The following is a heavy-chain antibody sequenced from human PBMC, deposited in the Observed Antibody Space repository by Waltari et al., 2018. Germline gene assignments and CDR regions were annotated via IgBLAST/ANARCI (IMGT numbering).Heavy chain of an antibody. D-gene: IGHD3-10*01. J-gene: IGHJ4*02. CDR2: IYTSGST. Sequence: QVQLQESGPGLVKPSQTLSLTCTVSGGSISSGSYYWSWIRQPAGKGLEWIGRIYTSGSTNYNPSRKSRVTISVDTSKNQFSLKLSSVTAADTAVYYCARESRGLGVDYWGQGTLVTVSS. CDR3: ARESRGLGVDY. CDR1: GGSISSGSYY. V-gene: IGHV4-61*02.